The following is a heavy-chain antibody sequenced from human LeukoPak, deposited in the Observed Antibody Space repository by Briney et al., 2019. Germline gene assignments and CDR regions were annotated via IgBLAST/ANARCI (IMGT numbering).Heavy chain of an antibody. D-gene: IGHD3-10*01. J-gene: IGHJ4*02. CDR3: ARARGGSGSYYELNFDY. Sequence: PSETLSLTCDVSGGSFSGYYWSWIRQPPGKGLEWIGEINHSGSTNYNPSHKSRVTISVDTSKNQFSLKLSSGTAADTAVYYCARARGGSGSYYELNFDYWGQGTLVTVSS. V-gene: IGHV4-34*01. CDR2: INHSGST. CDR1: GGSFSGYY.